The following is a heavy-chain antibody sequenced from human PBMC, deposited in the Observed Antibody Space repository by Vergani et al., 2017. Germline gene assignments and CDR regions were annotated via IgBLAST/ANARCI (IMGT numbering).Heavy chain of an antibody. V-gene: IGHV4-61*02. CDR3: ARGSRAEGGSGPNK. CDR1: GGSVRTCIGYY. J-gene: IGHJ4*02. D-gene: IGHD6-13*01. Sequence: QVQLQESGPGLVKPSQTLSLSCTVSGGSVRTCIGYYWPWIRQPAGKALEWIGEIFSSGTTNYNPSFKNRVTMSVDTSKTQFSLKLNSVTAADTAVYYCARGSRAEGGSGPNKWGQGTLVTVSS. CDR2: IFSSGTT.